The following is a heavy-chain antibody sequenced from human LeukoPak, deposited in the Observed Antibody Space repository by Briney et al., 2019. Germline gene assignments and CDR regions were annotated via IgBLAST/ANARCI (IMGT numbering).Heavy chain of an antibody. D-gene: IGHD5-12*01. J-gene: IGHJ4*02. CDR2: IIHIFGTA. V-gene: IGHV1-69*13. CDR3: ARDPIGIVATMRDY. Sequence: SVKVSCKASGGTFSSYAISWVRQAPGQGLEWMGGIIHIFGTANYAQKFQGRVTITADESTSTAYMELSSLRSEDTAVYYCARDPIGIVATMRDYWGQGTLVTVSS. CDR1: GGTFSSYA.